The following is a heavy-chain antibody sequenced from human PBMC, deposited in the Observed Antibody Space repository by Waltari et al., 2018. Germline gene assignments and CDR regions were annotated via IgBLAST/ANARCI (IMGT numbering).Heavy chain of an antibody. D-gene: IGHD7-27*01. V-gene: IGHV4-38-2*01. J-gene: IGHJ2*01. CDR2: IYPSGST. CDR3: ARQLGKTGYFDL. CDR1: GYSISSGYY. Sequence: QVQLQESGPGLVKPSETLSLTCAVSGYSISSGYYWGWIRQPPGKGLEWLGSIYPSGSTYYNPSLKSRVTISVDTSKNQFSLKLSSVTAADTAVYYCARQLGKTGYFDLWGRGTLVTVSS.